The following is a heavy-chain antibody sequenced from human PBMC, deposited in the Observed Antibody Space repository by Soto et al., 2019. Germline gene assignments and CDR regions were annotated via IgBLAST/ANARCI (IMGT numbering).Heavy chain of an antibody. D-gene: IGHD6-13*01. J-gene: IGHJ1*01. CDR1: GYTFSNYG. Sequence: ASVKVSCKASGYTFSNYGISWVRRAPGQGPEWMGWISGYNGNTKYAETLQGRVTMTTDTSTSTVYMELRSLRLDDTAVYYCARGGSSWSAEYYQHWGQGNLVTVSS. CDR2: ISGYNGNT. CDR3: ARGGSSWSAEYYQH. V-gene: IGHV1-18*01.